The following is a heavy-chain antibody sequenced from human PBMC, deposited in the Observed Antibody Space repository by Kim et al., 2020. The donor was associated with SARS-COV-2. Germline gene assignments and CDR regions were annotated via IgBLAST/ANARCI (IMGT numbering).Heavy chain of an antibody. V-gene: IGHV3-7*03. J-gene: IGHJ6*02. Sequence: GGSLRLSCAASGFTFSSYWMSWVRQAPGKGLEWVANIKQDGSEIYYVDSVKGRFTISRDNAKNSLYLQMNSLRAEHTAVYYCARDDTCCCTDGVCYNYYYYYGMDVWGQGTTVTVSS. D-gene: IGHD2-8*01. CDR1: GFTFSSYW. CDR3: ARDDTCCCTDGVCYNYYYYYGMDV. CDR2: IKQDGSEI.